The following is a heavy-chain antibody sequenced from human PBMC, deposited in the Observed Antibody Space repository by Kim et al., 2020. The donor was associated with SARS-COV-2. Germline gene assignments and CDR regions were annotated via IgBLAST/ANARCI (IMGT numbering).Heavy chain of an antibody. D-gene: IGHD3-3*01. J-gene: IGHJ4*02. CDR3: ARGVWAEFWSGPGY. V-gene: IGHV1-46*01. Sequence: AQKFQGRVTMTRDTSTSTVYMELSSLRSEDTAVYYCARGVWAEFWSGPGYWGQGTLVTVSS.